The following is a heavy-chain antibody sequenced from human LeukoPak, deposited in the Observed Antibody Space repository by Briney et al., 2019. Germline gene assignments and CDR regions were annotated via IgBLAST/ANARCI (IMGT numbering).Heavy chain of an antibody. V-gene: IGHV3-72*01. CDR2: IRNKANSYTT. D-gene: IGHD4-23*01. CDR3: ARDRPMTMVVTPYSY. J-gene: IGHJ4*02. CDR1: GFSFSDHY. Sequence: GGSLRLSCAASGFSFSDHYMDWVRQAPGKGLEWVGRIRNKANSYTTEYAASVKGRFTFSRDDSKNSLYLQMNSLRAEDTAVYYCARDRPMTMVVTPYSYWGQGTLVTVSS.